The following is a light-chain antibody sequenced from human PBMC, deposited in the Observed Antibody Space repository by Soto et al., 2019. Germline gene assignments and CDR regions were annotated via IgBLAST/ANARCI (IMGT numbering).Light chain of an antibody. Sequence: IQMTHSPSSLSASLGDIVTITFRASQSISSYLNWYQQKPGKAPKLLIYAASSLQSGVPSRFSGSGSGTDFTLTISSLQPEDFATYYCQQSYSTPPTFGQGTKVDIK. CDR2: AAS. CDR1: QSISSY. CDR3: QQSYSTPPT. V-gene: IGKV1-39*01. J-gene: IGKJ1*01.